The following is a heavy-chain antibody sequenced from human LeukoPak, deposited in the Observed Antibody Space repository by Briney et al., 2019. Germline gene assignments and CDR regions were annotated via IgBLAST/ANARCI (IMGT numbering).Heavy chain of an antibody. V-gene: IGHV1-46*01. D-gene: IGHD2-2*01. CDR3: ARNLPAAVGGYYFDY. CDR1: GYTLTSYY. Sequence: GASVKVSCKASGYTLTSYYMHWVRQAPGQGLEWMGIINPSGGSTSYAQKFQGRVTMTRDTSTSTVYMELSSLRSEDTAVYYCARNLPAAVGGYYFDYWGQGTPVTVSS. CDR2: INPSGGST. J-gene: IGHJ4*02.